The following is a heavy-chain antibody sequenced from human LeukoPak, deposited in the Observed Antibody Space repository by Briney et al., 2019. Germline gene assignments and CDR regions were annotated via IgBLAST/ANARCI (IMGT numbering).Heavy chain of an antibody. V-gene: IGHV4-4*02. CDR1: GGSISSSNW. CDR2: IYHSGST. J-gene: IGHJ6*02. CDR3: ARGNKARSGYYYDYYYGMDV. D-gene: IGHD3-3*01. Sequence: KPSETLSLTCAVSGGSISSSNWWSWVRQPPGKGLEWIGEIYHSGSTNYNPSLKSRVTISVDKSKNQFSLKLSSVTAADTAVYYCARGNKARSGYYYDYYYGMDVWGQGTTVTVSS.